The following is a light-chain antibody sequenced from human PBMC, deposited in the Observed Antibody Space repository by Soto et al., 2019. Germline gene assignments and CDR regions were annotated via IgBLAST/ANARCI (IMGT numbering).Light chain of an antibody. CDR3: SSYGGHNNVV. CDR2: EVN. Sequence: QSVLAQPPSASGSPGQSVTISCTGTSSDVGGYNYVSWFQQHPGKAPKLIIHEVNQRPSGVPDRFSGSKSGNTASLTVSGLQAEADGTSYCSSYGGHNNVVCGTGTKVTVL. CDR1: SSDVGGYNY. J-gene: IGLJ1*01. V-gene: IGLV2-8*01.